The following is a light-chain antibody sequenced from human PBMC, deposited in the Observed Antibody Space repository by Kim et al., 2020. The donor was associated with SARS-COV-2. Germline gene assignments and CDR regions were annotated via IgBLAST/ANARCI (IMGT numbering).Light chain of an antibody. CDR2: GKN. V-gene: IGLV3-19*01. J-gene: IGLJ3*02. CDR3: NSRDSDGNHLV. CDR1: SLRSYY. Sequence: SSELTQDPAVSVALGQTVRITCQGASLRSYYASWYQVKPGQAPLFVIYGKNLRPSGIPDRFSASSSGDTASLTITGAQAEDEADYYCNSRDSDGNHLVFGGGTQLTVL.